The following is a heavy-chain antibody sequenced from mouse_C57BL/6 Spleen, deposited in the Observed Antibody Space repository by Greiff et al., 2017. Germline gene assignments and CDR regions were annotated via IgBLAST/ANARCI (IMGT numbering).Heavy chain of an antibody. J-gene: IGHJ4*01. Sequence: EVKLVESGGGLVKPGGSLKLSCAASGFTFSSYTMSWVRQTPEKRLEWVATISGGGGNTYYPDSVKGRFTISRDNAKNTLYLQMSSLRSEDTALYYCARHDYGKGGVDYWGQGTSVTVSS. V-gene: IGHV5-9*01. CDR1: GFTFSSYT. CDR2: ISGGGGNT. D-gene: IGHD2-1*01. CDR3: ARHDYGKGGVDY.